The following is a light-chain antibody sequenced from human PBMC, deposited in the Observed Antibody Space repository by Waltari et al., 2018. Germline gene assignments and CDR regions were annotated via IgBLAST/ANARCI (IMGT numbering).Light chain of an antibody. CDR2: GAS. CDR1: QSVSRA. V-gene: IGKV3-20*01. Sequence: IVLTQSPGTLSLSPGDRATLSCWASQSVSRALVWYQQKPGQAPRLLLYGASTRAPGIPDRFSGSGSGTDFSLTINRLEPEDFAVYYCQHYVRLPATFGQGTKVEI. J-gene: IGKJ1*01. CDR3: QHYVRLPAT.